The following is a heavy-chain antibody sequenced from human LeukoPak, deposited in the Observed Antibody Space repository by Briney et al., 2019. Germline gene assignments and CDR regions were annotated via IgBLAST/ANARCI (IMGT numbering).Heavy chain of an antibody. CDR3: ARYSSSYKWYFDL. Sequence: PGGSLRLSCAASGFTFSSYSMNWVRQAPGKGLEWVSSISSSSSYIYYADSVKGRFTISRDNAKNSLYLQMNSLRAEDTAVYYCARYSSSYKWYFDLWGRGTLVTVSS. CDR2: ISSSSSYI. V-gene: IGHV3-21*01. J-gene: IGHJ2*01. D-gene: IGHD6-13*01. CDR1: GFTFSSYS.